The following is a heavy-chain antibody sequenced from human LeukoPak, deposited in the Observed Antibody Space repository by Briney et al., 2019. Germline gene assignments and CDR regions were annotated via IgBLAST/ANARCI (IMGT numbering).Heavy chain of an antibody. D-gene: IGHD2-15*01. J-gene: IGHJ4*02. Sequence: GASVKVSCKASGYTFTSNYMHWVRQAPGQGLEWMGWNSAYNGNTNYAQKLQGRVTMTTDTSTSTAYMELRSLRSDDTAVYYCARVGDYCSGGSCYWKVLDYWGQGTLVTVSS. V-gene: IGHV1-18*04. CDR3: ARVGDYCSGGSCYWKVLDY. CDR2: NSAYNGNT. CDR1: GYTFTSNY.